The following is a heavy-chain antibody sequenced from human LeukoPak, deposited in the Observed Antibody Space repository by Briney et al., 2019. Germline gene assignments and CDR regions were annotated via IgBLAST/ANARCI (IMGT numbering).Heavy chain of an antibody. J-gene: IGHJ4*02. D-gene: IGHD3-22*01. Sequence: GGSLRLSCAESRFTFYNYGMTWVCPAPRGGLGWGSSINWNGASTDYAHSTKGRFTISRDNAKNSLYLQMNSLRPEHTALYYCARLGGYYDSSAYYRSLDYWGQGTLVTVSS. CDR3: ARLGGYYDSSAYYRSLDY. CDR1: RFTFYNYG. V-gene: IGHV3-20*04. CDR2: INWNGAST.